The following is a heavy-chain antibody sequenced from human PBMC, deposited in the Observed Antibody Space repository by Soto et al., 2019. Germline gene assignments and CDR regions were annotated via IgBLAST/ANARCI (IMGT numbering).Heavy chain of an antibody. Sequence: QVQLVESGGGLVKPGGSLRLSCAASGFAFSDPYMSWIRQAPGKGLEWISYISSSGSTIYYADSVKGRFTISRDNAKKSLYLNMDSLTADDTAVYYCARGGASVTTPFDYWGQGTQVTVSS. CDR3: ARGGASVTTPFDY. V-gene: IGHV3-11*01. J-gene: IGHJ4*02. CDR1: GFAFSDPY. D-gene: IGHD4-17*01. CDR2: ISSSGSTI.